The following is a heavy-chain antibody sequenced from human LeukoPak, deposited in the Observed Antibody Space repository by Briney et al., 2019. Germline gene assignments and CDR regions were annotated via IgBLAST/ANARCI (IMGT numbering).Heavy chain of an antibody. J-gene: IGHJ3*02. CDR1: GFTSSSYE. CDR3: ARVTAAGVRAFDI. CDR2: ISSSGSTI. Sequence: PGGSLRLSCAASGFTSSSYEMNWVRQAPGKGLEWVSYISSSGSTIYYADSVKGRFTISRDNAKNSLYLQMNSLRAEDTAVYYCARVTAAGVRAFDIWGQGTMVTVSS. V-gene: IGHV3-48*03. D-gene: IGHD6-13*01.